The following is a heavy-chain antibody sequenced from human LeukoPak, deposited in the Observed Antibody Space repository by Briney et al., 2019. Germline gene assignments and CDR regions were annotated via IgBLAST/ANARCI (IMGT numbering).Heavy chain of an antibody. Sequence: ASVKVSCEASGYTFTSYDINWVRQATGQGLEWVGWMNPNSGNTGYAQKFQGRVTITRNTSISTAYMELSSLRSEDTAVYYCASGEWLLYPLCYWGQGTLVTVSS. CDR1: GYTFTSYD. D-gene: IGHD3-3*01. CDR2: MNPNSGNT. J-gene: IGHJ4*02. CDR3: ASGEWLLYPLCY. V-gene: IGHV1-8*03.